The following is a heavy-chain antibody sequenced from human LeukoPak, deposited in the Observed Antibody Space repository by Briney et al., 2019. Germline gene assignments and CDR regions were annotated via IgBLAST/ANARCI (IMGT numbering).Heavy chain of an antibody. CDR2: ISSSATTT. Sequence: TGGSLRLSCAASGFTFHDYYISWIRQAPGKGLEWVSYISSSATTTYYADSVKGRFTISRDNTKKSLYLQLTSLRAEDTAVYYCARANNWNYPYYFDYWGHGTLVTVSS. CDR1: GFTFHDYY. CDR3: ARANNWNYPYYFDY. J-gene: IGHJ4*01. D-gene: IGHD1-7*01. V-gene: IGHV3-11*01.